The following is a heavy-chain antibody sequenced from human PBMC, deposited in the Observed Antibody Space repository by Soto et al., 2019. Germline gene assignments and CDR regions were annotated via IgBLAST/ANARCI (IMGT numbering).Heavy chain of an antibody. CDR1: GGSISSGGYS. CDR2: IYHSGST. CDR3: AVTRGDGYDY. J-gene: IGHJ4*02. Sequence: SETLSLTCAVSGGSISSGGYSWSWIRQPPGKGLEWIGYIYHSGSTYYNPSLKSRVTISVDRSKNQFSLKLSSVTAADTAVYYCAVTRGDGYDYWGQGTLVTVSS. D-gene: IGHD3-10*01. V-gene: IGHV4-30-2*01.